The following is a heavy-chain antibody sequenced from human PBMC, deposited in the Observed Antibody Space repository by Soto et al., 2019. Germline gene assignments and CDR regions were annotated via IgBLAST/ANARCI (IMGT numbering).Heavy chain of an antibody. CDR2: INPSGGNT. Sequence: ASVKVSCKASGYTFTSYYMHWVRQAPGQGLEWMGIINPSGGNTGYAQKFQGRVTMTRNTSISTAYMELSSLRSEDTAVYYCARGVDSGYDKYYYYYYYMDVWGEGTTVTVSS. D-gene: IGHD5-12*01. J-gene: IGHJ6*03. CDR1: GYTFTSYY. CDR3: ARGVDSGYDKYYYYYYYMDV. V-gene: IGHV1-46*01.